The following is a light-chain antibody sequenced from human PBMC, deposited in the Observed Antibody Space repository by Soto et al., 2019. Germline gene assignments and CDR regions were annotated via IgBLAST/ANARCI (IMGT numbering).Light chain of an antibody. V-gene: IGLV2-23*01. J-gene: IGLJ2*01. Sequence: QSALTQPASVSGSPGQSITISCTGTSSDVGSYNLVSWYQQHPGKAPKLMIYEGSKRPSGVSNRFSGFKSGNTASLAISGLQAEGEADYYCCSYAGSSTSVVFGGGTKRTLL. CDR1: SSDVGSYNL. CDR3: CSYAGSSTSVV. CDR2: EGS.